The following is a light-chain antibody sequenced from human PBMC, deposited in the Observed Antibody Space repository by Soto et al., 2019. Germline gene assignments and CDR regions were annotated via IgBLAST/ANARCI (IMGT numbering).Light chain of an antibody. CDR1: QSVSSSY. J-gene: IGKJ4*01. CDR3: QQYGSSLLLT. V-gene: IGKV3-20*01. CDR2: GAS. Sequence: EIVLTQSSCTLSSSPGERATLSWGASQSVSSSYLAWYQQKPGQAPRLLIYGASSRATGIPDRFSGSGAGTDFTLTISRLEPEDFAVYYCQQYGSSLLLTFGGGTKVDIK.